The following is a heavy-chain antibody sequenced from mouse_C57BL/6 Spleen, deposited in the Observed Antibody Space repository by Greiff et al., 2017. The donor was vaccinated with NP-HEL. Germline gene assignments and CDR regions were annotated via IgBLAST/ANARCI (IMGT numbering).Heavy chain of an antibody. D-gene: IGHD2-5*01. CDR2: IDPSDSYT. V-gene: IGHV1-69*01. Sequence: VQLHQPGAELVMPGASVKLSCKASGYTFTSYWMHWVKQRPGQGLEWIGEIDPSDSYTNYNQKFKGKSTLTVDKSSSTAYMQLSSLTSEDSAVYYCARYDSKGGLYAMDYWGQGTSVTVSS. J-gene: IGHJ4*01. CDR1: GYTFTSYW. CDR3: ARYDSKGGLYAMDY.